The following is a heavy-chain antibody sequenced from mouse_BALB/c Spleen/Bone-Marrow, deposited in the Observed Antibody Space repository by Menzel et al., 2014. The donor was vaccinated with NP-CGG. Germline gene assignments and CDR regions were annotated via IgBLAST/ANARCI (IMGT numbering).Heavy chain of an antibody. CDR1: GYTFTSYV. CDR2: FNPYNDGT. Sequence: VQLQQSGPELVKPGASVKMSCKASGYTFTSYVVHWVKQKPGQGLEWIGYFNPYNDGTKYNEKFKGKATLTSDKSSSTAYMELSSLTSEDSAVYYCARNYGSSYWYFDVWGAGTTVTVSS. D-gene: IGHD1-1*01. V-gene: IGHV1-14*01. CDR3: ARNYGSSYWYFDV. J-gene: IGHJ1*01.